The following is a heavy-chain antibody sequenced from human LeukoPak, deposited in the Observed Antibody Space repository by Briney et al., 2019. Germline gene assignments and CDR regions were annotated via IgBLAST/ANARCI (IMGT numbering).Heavy chain of an antibody. CDR3: AARSGIIDYYYYMDV. J-gene: IGHJ6*03. CDR1: GFTFSSYG. D-gene: IGHD3-10*01. Sequence: GGSLRLSCAASGFTFSSYGMHWVRQAPGKGLEWVAFIRYDGSNKYYADSVKGRFTISRDNSKNTLYLQMNSLRADDTAVYYCAARSGIIDYYYYMDVWGKGTTVTVSS. V-gene: IGHV3-30*02. CDR2: IRYDGSNK.